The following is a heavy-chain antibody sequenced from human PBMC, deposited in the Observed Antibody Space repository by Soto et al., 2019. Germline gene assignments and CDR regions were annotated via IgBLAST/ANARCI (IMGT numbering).Heavy chain of an antibody. Sequence: QVQLVESGGGVVQPGRSLRLSCVASGFTFSSYAMHWVRQAPGKGLEWVAVISYDGSNKYYADSVKGRFTISRDNSKNTLYLQMNSLRTEDTSVYYCARAVGSSWGFDYWGQGTLVTVSS. CDR1: GFTFSSYA. J-gene: IGHJ4*02. CDR2: ISYDGSNK. V-gene: IGHV3-30-3*01. CDR3: ARAVGSSWGFDY. D-gene: IGHD6-13*01.